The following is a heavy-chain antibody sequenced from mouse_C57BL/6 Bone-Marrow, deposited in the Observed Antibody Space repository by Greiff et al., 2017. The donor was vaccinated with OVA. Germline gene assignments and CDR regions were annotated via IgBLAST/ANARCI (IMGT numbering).Heavy chain of an antibody. Sequence: QVQLKQPGAELVKPGASVKLYCKASGYTFTSYWMHWVKQRPGRGLEWIGRIDPNSGGTKYNEKFKSKATLTVDKPSSTAYMQLSSLTSEDSAVYYCARGEARRHWYFDVWGTGTTVTVSS. CDR3: ARGEARRHWYFDV. J-gene: IGHJ1*03. D-gene: IGHD3-2*02. V-gene: IGHV1-72*01. CDR2: IDPNSGGT. CDR1: GYTFTSYW.